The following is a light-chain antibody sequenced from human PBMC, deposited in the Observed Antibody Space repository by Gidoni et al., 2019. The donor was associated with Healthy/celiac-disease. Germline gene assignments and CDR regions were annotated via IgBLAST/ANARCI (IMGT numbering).Light chain of an antibody. CDR1: SSDVGGYNY. Sequence: QSALTQPASVSGSPGQSITISCTGTSSDVGGYNYVSWYQQHPGKAPKLMFYDVSNRPSGVSNRFCGSKSDNTASLTISGLQAEDEADYYCSSYTSSSTIVFGTGTKVTVL. CDR2: DVS. V-gene: IGLV2-14*01. J-gene: IGLJ1*01. CDR3: SSYTSSSTIV.